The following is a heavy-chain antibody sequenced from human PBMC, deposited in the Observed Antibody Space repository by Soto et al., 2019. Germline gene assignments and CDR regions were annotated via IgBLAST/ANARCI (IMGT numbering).Heavy chain of an antibody. J-gene: IGHJ5*02. CDR1: GFTFSSYW. CDR3: ARDWFFDFWSGSHIGAWFDP. D-gene: IGHD3-3*01. CDR2: INSDGSST. V-gene: IGHV3-74*01. Sequence: HPGGSLRLSCAASGFTFSSYWMHWVRQAPGKGLVWVSRINSDGSSTSYADSVKGRFTISRDNAKNTLYLQMNSLRAEDTAVYYCARDWFFDFWSGSHIGAWFDPWGQGTLVTVSS.